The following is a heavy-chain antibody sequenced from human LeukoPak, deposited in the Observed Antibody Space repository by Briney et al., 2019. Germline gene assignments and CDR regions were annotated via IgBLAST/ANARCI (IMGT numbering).Heavy chain of an antibody. J-gene: IGHJ4*02. CDR3: ATTSGRVGRDY. CDR1: GDSLTYNF. Sequence: KPSETLSLTCTVSGDSLTYNFWTWVRQPPGKGLEWIGYVHGSGSTNYNPSLESRVTMSVDTSTNRFSLKVTPVTAADTAVYFCATTSGRVGRDYWGQEILVTVSS. V-gene: IGHV4-59*01. CDR2: VHGSGST. D-gene: IGHD1-26*01.